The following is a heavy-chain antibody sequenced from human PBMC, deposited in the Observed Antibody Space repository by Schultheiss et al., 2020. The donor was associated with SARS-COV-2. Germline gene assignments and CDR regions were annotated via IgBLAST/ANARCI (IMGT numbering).Heavy chain of an antibody. CDR1: GFSLTTSGMC. CDR3: AHKYYDYVWGSYRHTNWFDP. CDR2: IYWDDDK. D-gene: IGHD3-16*02. Sequence: SGPTLVKPTQTLTLTCTFSGFSLTTSGMCVSWIRQPPGKALEWLALIYWDDDKRYSPSLKSRLTITKDTSKNQVVLTMTNMDPVDTATYYCAHKYYDYVWGSYRHTNWFDPWGQGTLVTVSS. J-gene: IGHJ5*02. V-gene: IGHV2-5*08.